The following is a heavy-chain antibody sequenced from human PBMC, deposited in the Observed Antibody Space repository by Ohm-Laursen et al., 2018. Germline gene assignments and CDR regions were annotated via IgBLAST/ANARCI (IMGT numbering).Heavy chain of an antibody. CDR3: ARATRDGYDY. D-gene: IGHD5-24*01. J-gene: IGHJ4*02. CDR2: ISSSGSTI. CDR1: GFTFSSYE. Sequence: SLRLSCTASGFTFSSYEMNWVRQAPGKGLEWVSYISSSGSTIYYADSVKGRFTISRDNAKNSLYLQMNSLRVEDTAVYYCARATRDGYDYWGQGTLVTVSS. V-gene: IGHV3-48*03.